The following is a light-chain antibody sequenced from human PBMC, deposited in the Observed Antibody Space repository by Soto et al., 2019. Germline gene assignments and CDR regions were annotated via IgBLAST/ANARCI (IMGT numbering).Light chain of an antibody. CDR2: KAS. CDR1: QSISSW. CDR3: KYYNAYSPWT. J-gene: IGKJ1*01. Sequence: DIQMTQSPSTLSASVGDRVTITCRASQSISSWLAWYQQKPGKAPKVLIYKASGLESGVPSRFSGSGSGTEFTLNISSLQPDYFATYYCKYYNAYSPWTFGQGTKVEIK. V-gene: IGKV1-5*03.